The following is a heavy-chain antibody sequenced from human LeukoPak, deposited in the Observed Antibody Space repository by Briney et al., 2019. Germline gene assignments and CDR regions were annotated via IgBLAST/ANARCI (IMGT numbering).Heavy chain of an antibody. V-gene: IGHV3-48*02. Sequence: PGGSLRLSCAASGFTFSSYSMNWVRQAPGKGLEWVSYIRSGSSTINYEDSVKGRFTISRDNAKNSLYQQKSSKRDENTVVYCCAGDYYFDYWGQGTLVTVSS. CDR1: GFTFSSYS. J-gene: IGHJ4*02. CDR2: IRSGSSTI. CDR3: AGDYYFDY.